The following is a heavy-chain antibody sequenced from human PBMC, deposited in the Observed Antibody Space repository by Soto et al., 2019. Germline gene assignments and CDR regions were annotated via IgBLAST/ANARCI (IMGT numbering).Heavy chain of an antibody. CDR3: ARDTRYNSGWYDFEH. CDR1: GYTFTSYG. J-gene: IGHJ4*02. D-gene: IGHD6-19*01. CDR2: ISAYNGNT. V-gene: IGHV1-18*01. Sequence: XSVKVSCKASGYTFTSYGIRLVRQAPGQGLECMGWISAYNGNTNYAQSLQVRVTMTTDTSTNTAYVELRSLRSDDTAVYYCARDTRYNSGWYDFEHWGQGTLVTVSS.